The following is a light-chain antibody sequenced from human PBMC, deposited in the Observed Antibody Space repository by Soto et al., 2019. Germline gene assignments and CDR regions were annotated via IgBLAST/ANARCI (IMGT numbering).Light chain of an antibody. CDR2: EGS. CDR1: SSDVGSYNL. Sequence: QSALTQPASVSGSPGQSITRSCTGTSSDVGSYNLVSWYQQHPGKAPKLMIYEGSKRPSGVSNRFSGSKSGNTASLTISGLQAEDEADYYCCSYAGSSLYVFGTGTKVTVL. J-gene: IGLJ1*01. V-gene: IGLV2-23*01. CDR3: CSYAGSSLYV.